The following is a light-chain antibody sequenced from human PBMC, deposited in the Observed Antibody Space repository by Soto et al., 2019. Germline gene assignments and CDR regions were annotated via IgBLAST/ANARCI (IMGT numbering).Light chain of an antibody. CDR1: QGISNY. Sequence: DIQMTQSPSSLSASVGDRVTITCRASQGISNYLAWYQQKPGKVPKLLIYAASTLQSGVPSRFSGSGSGTGFTLTISSLQPEDVATYYCQKYNSAPLWTFGQGTKVDI. V-gene: IGKV1-27*01. CDR3: QKYNSAPLWT. J-gene: IGKJ1*01. CDR2: AAS.